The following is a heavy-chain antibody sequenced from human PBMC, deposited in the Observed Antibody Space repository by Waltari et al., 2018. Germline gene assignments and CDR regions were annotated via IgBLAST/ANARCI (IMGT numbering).Heavy chain of an antibody. J-gene: IGHJ4*02. CDR1: GITFTGHY. Sequence: QVNLAQSGAEVKKPGASVKVSCKASGITFTGHYRHWVRQAPGQGLGWMGWINPNSGETKYAPKVQGRVAVTRDTSISTIYMEIINLTSDDTAVYYCARVWFHSGLDYWGQGTLVTVSS. D-gene: IGHD5-12*01. CDR3: ARVWFHSGLDY. CDR2: INPNSGET. V-gene: IGHV1-2*02.